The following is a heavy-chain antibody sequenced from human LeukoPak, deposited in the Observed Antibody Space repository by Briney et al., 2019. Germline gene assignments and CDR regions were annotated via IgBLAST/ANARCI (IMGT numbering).Heavy chain of an antibody. CDR2: IKSKTDGGTT. Sequence: GGSLRLSCAASGFTVSNAWMNWVRQAPGKGLEWVGRIKSKTDGGTTDYAAPVKGSFTISRDDSKNTLFLQMNSLKTEDTAVYYCTHYTVTTSFDYWGQGTLVTVSS. CDR1: GFTVSNAW. D-gene: IGHD4-11*01. V-gene: IGHV3-15*07. CDR3: THYTVTTSFDY. J-gene: IGHJ4*02.